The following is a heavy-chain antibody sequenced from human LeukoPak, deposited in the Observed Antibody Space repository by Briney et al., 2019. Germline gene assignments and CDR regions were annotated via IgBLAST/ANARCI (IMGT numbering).Heavy chain of an antibody. CDR3: ARDPPYCSSTSCSLGDY. Sequence: GGSLRLSCAASGITFSDYYMSWIRRAPGKGLEWVSYISRSGTMIYYADSVKGRFTISRDNAKNSLYLQMNSLRAEDTAVYYCARDPPYCSSTSCSLGDYWGQGTLVTVSS. V-gene: IGHV3-11*04. J-gene: IGHJ4*02. CDR1: GITFSDYY. D-gene: IGHD2-2*01. CDR2: ISRSGTMI.